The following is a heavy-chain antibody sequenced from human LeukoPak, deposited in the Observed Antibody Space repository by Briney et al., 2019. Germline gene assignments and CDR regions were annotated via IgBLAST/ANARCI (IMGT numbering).Heavy chain of an antibody. D-gene: IGHD6-19*01. CDR1: GFTFSSYW. CDR2: INSDGSST. CDR3: ARARAVAGTPKY. Sequence: PGGSLRLSCAASGFTFSSYWMHWVRQAPGKGLVWVSRINSDGSSTSYADSVKGRFTISRDNAKNSLYLQMNSLRAEDTAVYYCARARAVAGTPKYWGQGTLVTVSS. J-gene: IGHJ4*02. V-gene: IGHV3-74*01.